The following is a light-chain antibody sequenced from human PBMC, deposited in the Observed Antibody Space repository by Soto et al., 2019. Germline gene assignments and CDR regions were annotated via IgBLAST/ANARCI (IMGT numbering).Light chain of an antibody. CDR2: EVR. CDR3: SSYTPTSTLV. Sequence: QSVLTQPASVSGYPVQSITIACTGTNRDVGSYNLVSWYQQRPGEAPKLIISEVRNRPSGISYRFTGSKSGNTASLTISGLQAEDEADYYCSSYTPTSTLVFGGGTKVNVL. CDR1: NRDVGSYNL. V-gene: IGLV2-14*01. J-gene: IGLJ3*02.